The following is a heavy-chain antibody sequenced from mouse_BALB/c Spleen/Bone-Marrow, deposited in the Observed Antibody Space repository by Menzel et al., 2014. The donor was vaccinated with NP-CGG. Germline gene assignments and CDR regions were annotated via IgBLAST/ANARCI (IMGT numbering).Heavy chain of an antibody. CDR2: ISIYSGNT. Sequence: QVQLKESGPELVRPGVSVKISCKGSGYTFTDYPLHWVKQSHAKSLEWIGVISIYSGNTNYNQNFKGKAKMTVDKSSSTVYMELARLTSEDSAVYHCARGFLGYFDYWGQGTTLTVSS. J-gene: IGHJ2*01. CDR1: GYTFTDYP. CDR3: ARGFLGYFDY. V-gene: IGHV1S137*01.